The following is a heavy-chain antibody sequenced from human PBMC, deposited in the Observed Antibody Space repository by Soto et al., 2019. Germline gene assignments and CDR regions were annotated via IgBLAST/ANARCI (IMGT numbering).Heavy chain of an antibody. CDR1: GFTFSSYA. Sequence: GGSLRLSCAASGFTFSSYAMHWVRQAPGKGLEWVAVISYDGSNKYYADSVKGRFTISRDNSKNTLYLQMNSLRAEDTAVYYCARWAEYSFDYWGQGTLVTVSS. CDR3: ARWAEYSFDY. D-gene: IGHD6-6*01. J-gene: IGHJ4*02. V-gene: IGHV3-30-3*01. CDR2: ISYDGSNK.